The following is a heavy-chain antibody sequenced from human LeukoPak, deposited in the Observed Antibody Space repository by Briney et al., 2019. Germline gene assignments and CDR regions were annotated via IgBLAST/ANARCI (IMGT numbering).Heavy chain of an antibody. D-gene: IGHD6-19*01. Sequence: GGALRLSCAASGFTFSSYSMNWVRQAPGKGLEWVSYISSSSSTKYYADSVKGRFTISRDNAKKSLYLQMNSLRAEDTAVYYCARGRGWTLKIDYWGQGTLVTVSS. V-gene: IGHV3-48*01. J-gene: IGHJ4*02. CDR3: ARGRGWTLKIDY. CDR2: ISSSSSTK. CDR1: GFTFSSYS.